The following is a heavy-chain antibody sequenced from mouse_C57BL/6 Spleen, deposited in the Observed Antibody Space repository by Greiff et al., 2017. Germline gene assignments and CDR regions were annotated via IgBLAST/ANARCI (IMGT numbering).Heavy chain of an antibody. CDR2: INPNNGGT. D-gene: IGHD2-5*01. CDR3: AYYSNYVGFAY. CDR1: GYTFTDYY. Sequence: VQLQQSGPELVKPGASVKISCKASGYTFTDYYMNWVKQSHGKSLEWIGDINPNNGGTSYNQKFKGKATLTVDKSSSTAYMELRSLTSDDSAVYYCAYYSNYVGFAYWGQGSLVTVTA. J-gene: IGHJ3*01. V-gene: IGHV1-26*01.